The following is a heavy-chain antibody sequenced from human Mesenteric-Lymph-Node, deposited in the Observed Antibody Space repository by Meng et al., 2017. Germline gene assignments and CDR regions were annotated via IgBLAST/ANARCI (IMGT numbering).Heavy chain of an antibody. CDR2: IKQDGSEK. Sequence: GESLKISCAASGFTFSSYWMSWVRQAPGKGLEWVANIKQDGSEKYYVDSVKGRFTISRDNAKNSLYLQMNSLRAEDTAVYYCARTLGDGMDVWGQGTTVTVSS. J-gene: IGHJ6*02. V-gene: IGHV3-7*01. CDR1: GFTFSSYW. CDR3: ARTLGDGMDV.